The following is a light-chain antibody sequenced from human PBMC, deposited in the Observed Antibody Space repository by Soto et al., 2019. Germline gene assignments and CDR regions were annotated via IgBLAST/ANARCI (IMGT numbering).Light chain of an antibody. V-gene: IGKV1-5*01. CDR2: DAS. J-gene: IGKJ5*01. CDR3: QQYNTYST. Sequence: DIQMTQSPSTLSASIADRVTMSCRASQNIRNWLAWYQQKPGKAPNPLIYDASSLKSGVPARFSGSGSGTEFPLTISSLQPDYFATYYCQQYNTYSTFGQGTRLEIK. CDR1: QNIRNW.